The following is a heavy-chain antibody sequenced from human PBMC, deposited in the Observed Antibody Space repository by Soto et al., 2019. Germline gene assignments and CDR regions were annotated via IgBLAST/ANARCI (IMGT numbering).Heavy chain of an antibody. Sequence: SETLSLTCTVSGGSISSSIYYWGWICQPPGKGLEWIGSIYYSGSTYYNPSLKSRVTISVDTSKNQFSLKLSSVTAADTAVYYCARTRYGSGSYLYGMDVWGQGTTVTVSS. CDR1: GGSISSSIYY. V-gene: IGHV4-39*07. CDR3: ARTRYGSGSYLYGMDV. CDR2: IYYSGST. D-gene: IGHD3-10*01. J-gene: IGHJ6*02.